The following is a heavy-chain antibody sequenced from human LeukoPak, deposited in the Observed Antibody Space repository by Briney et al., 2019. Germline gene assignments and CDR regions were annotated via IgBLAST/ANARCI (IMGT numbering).Heavy chain of an antibody. CDR3: ARGKRVAGRKPLHYYYYYMDV. J-gene: IGHJ6*03. V-gene: IGHV1-2*02. Sequence: ASVKVSCKASGYTFTGYYMHWVRQAPGQGLEWMGWINPNSGGTNYAQKFQGRVTITRNTSISTAYMELSSLRSEDTAVYYCARGKRVAGRKPLHYYYYYMDVWGKGTTVTVSS. D-gene: IGHD6-19*01. CDR1: GYTFTGYY. CDR2: INPNSGGT.